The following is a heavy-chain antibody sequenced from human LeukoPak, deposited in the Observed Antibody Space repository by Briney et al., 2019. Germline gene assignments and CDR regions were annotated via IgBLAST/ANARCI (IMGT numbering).Heavy chain of an antibody. Sequence: SETLSLTGTVSGGSISSYYWSWIRQPPGKGLEWIGYIYYSGSTNYNPSLKSRVTISVDTSKNQFSLKLSSVTAADTAVYYCARNYYDSSGYYYGEQYYFDYWGQGTLVTVSS. CDR2: IYYSGST. CDR1: GGSISSYY. CDR3: ARNYYDSSGYYYGEQYYFDY. V-gene: IGHV4-59*01. J-gene: IGHJ4*02. D-gene: IGHD3-22*01.